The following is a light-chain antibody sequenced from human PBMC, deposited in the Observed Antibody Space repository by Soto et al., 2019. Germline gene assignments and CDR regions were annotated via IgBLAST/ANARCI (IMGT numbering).Light chain of an antibody. CDR1: QTLSIGS. CDR2: AAF. V-gene: IGKV3-20*01. J-gene: IGKJ3*01. Sequence: IVLSQSPYALSVSPAKRATLFCRASQTLSIGSLAWYQQKPGQAPRLLIYAAFTRQTGISERFNGSGSGTDFVLTINRLEPEDSAVYFCQQYDGLPLTFGHGTKVDIK. CDR3: QQYDGLPLT.